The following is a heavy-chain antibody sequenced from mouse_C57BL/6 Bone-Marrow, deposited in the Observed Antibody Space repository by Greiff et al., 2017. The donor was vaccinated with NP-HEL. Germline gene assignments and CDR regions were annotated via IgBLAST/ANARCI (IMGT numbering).Heavy chain of an antibody. Sequence: EVKLMESGVDLVKPGGSLKLSCAASGFTFSSYGMSWVRQTPDKRLEWVATISSGGSYTYYPDSVKGRFTISRDNAKNTLYLQMSSLKSEDTAMYYCARHLTAWFAYWGQGTLVTVSA. CDR3: ARHLTAWFAY. CDR1: GFTFSSYG. CDR2: ISSGGSYT. V-gene: IGHV5-6*01. J-gene: IGHJ3*01.